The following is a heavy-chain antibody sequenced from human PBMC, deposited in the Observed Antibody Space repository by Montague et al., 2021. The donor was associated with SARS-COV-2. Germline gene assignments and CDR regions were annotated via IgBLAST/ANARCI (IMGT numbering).Heavy chain of an antibody. D-gene: IGHD1-14*01. V-gene: IGHV6-1*01. CDR2: LFHRNKWFY. CDR1: GDSVVRLGGA. Sequence: CAISGDSVVRLGGASKWHRYELSRRFEWLCRLFHRNKWFYDYAVSLKSRLTIKPDTSKNQFSLQLNSVTPEDTAVYYCARDIGSAGTYYYYGMDVWGQGTTVTVSS. J-gene: IGHJ6*02. CDR3: ARDIGSAGTYYYYGMDV.